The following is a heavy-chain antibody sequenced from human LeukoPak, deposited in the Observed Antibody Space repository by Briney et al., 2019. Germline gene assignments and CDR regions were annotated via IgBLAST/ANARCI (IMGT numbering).Heavy chain of an antibody. Sequence: SETLSLTCTVFGGSISSSSYYWGWIRQPPGKGLEWIGSIYYSGSTYYNPSLKSRVTISVDTPKNQFSLKLSSVTAADTAVYYCARHAYDILTGKFDYWGQGTLVTVSS. D-gene: IGHD3-9*01. CDR1: GGSISSSSYY. CDR2: IYYSGST. CDR3: ARHAYDILTGKFDY. V-gene: IGHV4-39*01. J-gene: IGHJ4*02.